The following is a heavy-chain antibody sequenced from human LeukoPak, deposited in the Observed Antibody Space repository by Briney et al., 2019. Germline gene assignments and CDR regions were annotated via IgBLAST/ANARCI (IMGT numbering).Heavy chain of an antibody. CDR3: VSGVVGGTNH. V-gene: IGHV3-48*03. Sequence: GGSLRLFCAVSGFPITNLEVNWVRQAPGKGLEWLSHITKTGSAIYYADSVKGRFTVSRDNAKNSLYVQMNSLTAEDTAVYYCVSGVVGGTNHWGQGTLVTVSS. D-gene: IGHD1-26*01. CDR2: ITKTGSAI. J-gene: IGHJ4*02. CDR1: GFPITNLE.